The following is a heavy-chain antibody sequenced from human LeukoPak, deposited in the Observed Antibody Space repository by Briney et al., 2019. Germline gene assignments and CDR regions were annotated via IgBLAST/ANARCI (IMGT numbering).Heavy chain of an antibody. V-gene: IGHV5-51*01. D-gene: IGHD1-26*01. Sequence: GESLKISCKGSGYSFTSYWIGWVRQMPGKGLEWMGIIYPGDSDTRYSPSFQGQVTIPADKSISTAYLQWSSLKASDTAMYYCARDYSGGYGRYYYYGMDVWGQGTTVTVSS. CDR2: IYPGDSDT. CDR3: ARDYSGGYGRYYYYGMDV. CDR1: GYSFTSYW. J-gene: IGHJ6*02.